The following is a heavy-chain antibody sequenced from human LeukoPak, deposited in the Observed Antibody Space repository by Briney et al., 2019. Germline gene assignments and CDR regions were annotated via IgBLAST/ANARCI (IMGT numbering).Heavy chain of an antibody. CDR1: GGSISSYY. J-gene: IGHJ4*02. Sequence: SETLSLTCTVSGGSISSYYWSWIRQPPGKGLEWIGEINHSGSTNYNPSLKSRVTISVDTSKNQFSLKLSSVTAADTAVYYYARFGSTYDFWSGYDYWGQGTLVTVSS. CDR3: ARFGSTYDFWSGYDY. CDR2: INHSGST. D-gene: IGHD3-3*01. V-gene: IGHV4-34*01.